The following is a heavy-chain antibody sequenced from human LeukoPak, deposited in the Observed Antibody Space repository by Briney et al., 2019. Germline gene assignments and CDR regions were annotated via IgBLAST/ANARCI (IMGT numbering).Heavy chain of an antibody. V-gene: IGHV3-30*02. Sequence: GGSLRLSCAASGFTFSSYGMHWVRQAPGKGLEWVAFIRYDGSNKYYADPVKGRFTISRDNSKNTLYLQMNSLRAEDTAAYYCASDCSGGSCLDYWGQGTLVTVSS. CDR2: IRYDGSNK. CDR1: GFTFSSYG. J-gene: IGHJ4*02. CDR3: ASDCSGGSCLDY. D-gene: IGHD2-15*01.